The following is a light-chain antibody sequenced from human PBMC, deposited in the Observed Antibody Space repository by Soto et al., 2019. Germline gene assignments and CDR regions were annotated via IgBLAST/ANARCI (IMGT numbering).Light chain of an antibody. CDR1: SSNIGANYD. J-gene: IGLJ3*02. CDR2: GDS. CDR3: QAYDSSLRGGV. Sequence: QSVLTQPPSVSGAPGQGVTISCTGSSSNIGANYDVHWYQHRPGTAPRLLISGDSNRPSGVPDRFSGSKSGTTASLGITWLQADDEADYYCQAYDSSLRGGVFGGGTKLTVL. V-gene: IGLV1-40*01.